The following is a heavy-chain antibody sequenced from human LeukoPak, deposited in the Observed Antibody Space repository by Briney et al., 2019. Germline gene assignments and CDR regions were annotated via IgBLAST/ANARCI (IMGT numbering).Heavy chain of an antibody. V-gene: IGHV4-39*07. CDR1: GGSISSSNYY. J-gene: IGHJ6*03. D-gene: IGHD6-19*01. CDR3: ASSSLGWSHIRRSHMDV. CDR2: IYSRGST. Sequence: SETLSLTCIVSGGSISSSNYYWGWIRQSPGKGLEWIGSIYSRGSTYYNPSLKSRVTISVDTSKNQFSLKLSSVTAADTAVYYCASSSLGWSHIRRSHMDVWGKGTTVTVSS.